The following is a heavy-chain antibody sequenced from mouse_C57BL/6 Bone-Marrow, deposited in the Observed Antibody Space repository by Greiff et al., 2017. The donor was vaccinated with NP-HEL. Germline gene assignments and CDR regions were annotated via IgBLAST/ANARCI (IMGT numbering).Heavy chain of an antibody. V-gene: IGHV7-1*01. CDR1: GFTFSDFY. J-gene: IGHJ2*01. D-gene: IGHD4-1*01. CDR3: ARDASNWVLDY. Sequence: EVKLVESGGGLVQSGRSLRLSCATSGFTFSDFYMEWVRQAPGKGLEWIAASRNKANDYTTEYISSVKGRFIVSRDTSQSILYLQMNALRAEDTAIYYCARDASNWVLDYWGQGTTLTVSS. CDR2: SRNKANDYTT.